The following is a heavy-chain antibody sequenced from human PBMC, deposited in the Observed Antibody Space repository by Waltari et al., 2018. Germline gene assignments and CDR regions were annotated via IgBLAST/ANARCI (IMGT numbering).Heavy chain of an antibody. Sequence: QVQLQESGPGLVKPSETLTIAGAVAGGHIYHYYRTWIRQPPGTGLDWIGFVCYGGRTRSTNYSPSLKSRSTISLDTSENQFSLKLASVTAADTAVYYCTRGVVTGGGALFDSWGQGILVTVSS. V-gene: IGHV4-59*01. J-gene: IGHJ4*02. CDR3: TRGVVTGGGALFDS. CDR2: VCYGGRTRST. D-gene: IGHD2-15*01. CDR1: GGHIYHYY.